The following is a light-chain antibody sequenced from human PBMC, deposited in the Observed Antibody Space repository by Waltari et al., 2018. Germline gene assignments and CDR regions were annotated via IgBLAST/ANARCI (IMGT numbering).Light chain of an antibody. CDR2: KIN. Sequence: HTVVTQEPSLSVSPDGTVPLTCLLSLVFVPCTSYPSRYHQTPGQAPRALIYKINIRSSGVPDRFSGSILGNKAALTITGAQADDESDYYCLLYMGSGIWVFGGGTKLTVL. V-gene: IGLV8-61*01. CDR1: LVFVPCTSY. J-gene: IGLJ3*02. CDR3: LLYMGSGIWV.